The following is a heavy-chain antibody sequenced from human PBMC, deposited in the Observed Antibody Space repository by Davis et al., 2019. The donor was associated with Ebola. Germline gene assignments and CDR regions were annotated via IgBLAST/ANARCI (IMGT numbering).Heavy chain of an antibody. J-gene: IGHJ3*02. V-gene: IGHV5-51*01. Sequence: GESLKISCKASGNSFTSFWIGWVRQMPGKGLEWMGLIYTGDSDTRYSPSFRGQVSISADKSITTAYLQWSSLKASDSAMYYCATLRRTITGMDDGFDIWGQGTMVTVSA. CDR2: IYTGDSDT. CDR3: ATLRRTITGMDDGFDI. CDR1: GNSFTSFW. D-gene: IGHD1-20*01.